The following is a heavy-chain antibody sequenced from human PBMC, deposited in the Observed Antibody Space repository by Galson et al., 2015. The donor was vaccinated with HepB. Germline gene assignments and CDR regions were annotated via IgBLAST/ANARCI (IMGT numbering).Heavy chain of an antibody. J-gene: IGHJ4*02. D-gene: IGHD3-22*01. V-gene: IGHV1-46*04. Sequence: SVKVSCKASGYTFTSYYMHWVRQAPGQGLEWMGIINPSGGSTSYAQKLQGRVTMTRDTSTSTVYMELSSLRSEDTAVYYCARDWYYDSSGYSLDYWGQGTLVTVSS. CDR1: GYTFTSYY. CDR2: INPSGGST. CDR3: ARDWYYDSSGYSLDY.